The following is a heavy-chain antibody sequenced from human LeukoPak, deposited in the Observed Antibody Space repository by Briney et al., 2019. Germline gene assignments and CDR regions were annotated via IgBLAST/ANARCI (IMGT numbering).Heavy chain of an antibody. Sequence: PSESLSLTCAVYGGSFSGYYWSWLRQPPGKGLEWIGEINHSGSTNYNPSLKSRVTISVDTSKNQFSLKLSSVTAADTAVYYCARGNSYGSVYFDYWGQGTLVTVSS. CDR2: INHSGST. J-gene: IGHJ4*02. CDR1: GGSFSGYY. CDR3: ARGNSYGSVYFDY. D-gene: IGHD5-18*01. V-gene: IGHV4-34*01.